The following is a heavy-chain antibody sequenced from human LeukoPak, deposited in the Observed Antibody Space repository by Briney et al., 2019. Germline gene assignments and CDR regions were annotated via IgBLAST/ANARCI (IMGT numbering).Heavy chain of an antibody. CDR2: SYYSGST. CDR3: AIVPLIVATIDGYFAL. Sequence: SAILPFTGTVAGASINSYLWSRSRQPPGKGLGGTGYSYYSGSTYYNPSLKSRFTISVDTSKNQLSLKLSSVSAADTAVYYCAIVPLIVATIDGYFALWGRGTLVTASS. J-gene: IGHJ2*01. D-gene: IGHD5-12*01. CDR1: GASINSYL. V-gene: IGHV4-59*01.